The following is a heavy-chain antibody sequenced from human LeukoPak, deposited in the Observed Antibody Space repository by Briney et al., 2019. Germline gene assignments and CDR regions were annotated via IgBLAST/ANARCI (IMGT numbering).Heavy chain of an antibody. CDR1: GFTFSSYG. CDR3: ARDPNRGIDYDILTGYQAPYGMDV. Sequence: PGRSLRLSCAASGFTFSSYGMHWVRQAPGKGLEWVAVIWYDGSNKYYADSVKGRFTISRDNSKNTLYLQMNSLRAEGTAVYYCARDPNRGIDYDILTGYQAPYGMDVWGQGTTVTVSS. V-gene: IGHV3-33*01. CDR2: IWYDGSNK. J-gene: IGHJ6*02. D-gene: IGHD3-9*01.